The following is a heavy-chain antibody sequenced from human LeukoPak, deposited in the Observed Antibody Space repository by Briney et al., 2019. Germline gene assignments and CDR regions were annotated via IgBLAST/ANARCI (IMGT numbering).Heavy chain of an antibody. CDR2: IYYSGST. J-gene: IGHJ4*02. CDR3: ARDTGSSAIDY. D-gene: IGHD6-6*01. CDR1: GGSISSSSYY. V-gene: IGHV4-39*07. Sequence: SETLSLTCTVSGGSISSSSYYWGWIRQPPGKGLEWIGSIYYSGSTYYNPSLKSRVTITVDTSKNQFSLKLSSVTAADTAVYDCARDTGSSAIDYWGQGTLVTVSS.